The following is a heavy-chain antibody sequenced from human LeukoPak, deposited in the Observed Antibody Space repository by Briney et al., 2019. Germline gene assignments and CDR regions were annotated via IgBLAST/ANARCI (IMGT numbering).Heavy chain of an antibody. CDR3: ARDPSRGFLEPYYYYGMDV. CDR1: GGTSSSYA. D-gene: IGHD3-3*01. Sequence: SVKVSCKASGGTSSSYAISWVRQAPGQGLEWMGRIIPILGIANYAQKFQGRVTITADKSTSTAYMELSSLRSEDTAVYYCARDPSRGFLEPYYYYGMDVWGQGTTVTVSS. CDR2: IIPILGIA. J-gene: IGHJ6*02. V-gene: IGHV1-69*04.